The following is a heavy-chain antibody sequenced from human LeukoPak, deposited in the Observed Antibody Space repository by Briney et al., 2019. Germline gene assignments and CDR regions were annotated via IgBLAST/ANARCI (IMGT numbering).Heavy chain of an antibody. CDR2: INPNSGGT. D-gene: IGHD3-10*01. Sequence: ASVKVSCKASGYTFSDYYMHWVRQAPGQGLEWMGWINPNSGGTNYAQKFEGRVTMTTDTSINTGYVELSSLTSDDTAVYFCARAHYLRLYFFDYWGQGTLVTVPS. J-gene: IGHJ4*02. V-gene: IGHV1-2*02. CDR3: ARAHYLRLYFFDY. CDR1: GYTFSDYY.